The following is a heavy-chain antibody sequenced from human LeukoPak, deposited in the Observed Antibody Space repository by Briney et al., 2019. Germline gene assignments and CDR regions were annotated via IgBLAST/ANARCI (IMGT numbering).Heavy chain of an antibody. Sequence: SETLSLTCAVYGGSFSGYYWSWIRQPPGKGLERIGEINHSGSTNYNPSLKSRVTISIDTSKNQFSLKLSSVTAADTAMYYCARERMVPSYYYYYYMDVWGKGTTVTVSS. CDR1: GGSFSGYY. CDR3: ARERMVPSYYYYYYMDV. V-gene: IGHV4-34*01. D-gene: IGHD6-13*01. CDR2: INHSGST. J-gene: IGHJ6*03.